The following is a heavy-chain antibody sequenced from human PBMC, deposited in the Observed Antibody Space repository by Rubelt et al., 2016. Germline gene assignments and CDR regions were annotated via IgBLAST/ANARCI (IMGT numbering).Heavy chain of an antibody. D-gene: IGHD1-26*01. Sequence: QLQLQESGPGLVKPSETLSLTCTVSGGSISSSSYYWGWIRQPPGKGLEWIGSIYHSGSTNYNPSLKSRVTISVDTSKNQFSLKLSSVTAADAAVYYCARGFRRVGATAYWGQGTLVTVSS. CDR3: ARGFRRVGATAY. J-gene: IGHJ4*02. CDR2: IYHSGST. CDR1: GGSISSSSYY. V-gene: IGHV4-39*07.